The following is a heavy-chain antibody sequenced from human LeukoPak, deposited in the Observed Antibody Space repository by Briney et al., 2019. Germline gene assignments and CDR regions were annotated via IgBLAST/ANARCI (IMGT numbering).Heavy chain of an antibody. CDR1: GFTFINYG. J-gene: IGHJ4*02. CDR3: ARGYDFWSGYSFDY. V-gene: IGHV3-23*01. Sequence: GGSLRLSCAASGFTFINYGMSWVRQAPGKGLEWVSAISGSTGSTYYADSVKGRFTISKDNPKNTLYLQMNSLRGEDTAVYYCARGYDFWSGYSFDYWGQGALVTVSS. D-gene: IGHD3-3*01. CDR2: ISGSTGST.